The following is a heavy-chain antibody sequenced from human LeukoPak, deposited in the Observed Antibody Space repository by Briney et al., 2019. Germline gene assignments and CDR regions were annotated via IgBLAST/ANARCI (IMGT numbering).Heavy chain of an antibody. Sequence: GGSLRLSCAASGFTFSTYSMNWVRQAPGKGLEWVAFIRYDGSNKYYADSVKGRFTISRDNSKNTLYLQMNSLRAEDTAVYYCAKEVGGYDSSGYFDYWGQGTLVTVSS. CDR3: AKEVGGYDSSGYFDY. CDR2: IRYDGSNK. D-gene: IGHD5-12*01. CDR1: GFTFSTYS. V-gene: IGHV3-30*02. J-gene: IGHJ4*02.